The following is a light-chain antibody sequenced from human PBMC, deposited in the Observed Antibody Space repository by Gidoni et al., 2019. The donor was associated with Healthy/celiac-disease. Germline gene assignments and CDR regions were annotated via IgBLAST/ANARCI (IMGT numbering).Light chain of an antibody. Sequence: QSVLTQPPSVSGATGQRVTISCTGSSSNIGAGYDVHWYQQIPGTAPKLLIYGNSNRPSVVPDRFSGSKSGTSASLAITGLQAEDEADYYCQSYDSSLSGVVFGGGTKLTVL. CDR3: QSYDSSLSGVV. V-gene: IGLV1-40*01. CDR2: GNS. J-gene: IGLJ2*01. CDR1: SSNIGAGYD.